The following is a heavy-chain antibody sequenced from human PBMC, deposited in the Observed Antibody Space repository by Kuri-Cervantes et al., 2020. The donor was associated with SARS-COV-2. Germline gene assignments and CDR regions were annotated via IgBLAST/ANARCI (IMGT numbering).Heavy chain of an antibody. V-gene: IGHV3-72*01. Sequence: LSLTCAASGFTFSNAWMSWVRQAPGKGLEWVVRTRNKANSYTTEYAASVKGRFTISRDDSKNSLYLQMNSLKTEDTAVYYCARLELRYYDILTGQYYYYGMDVWGQGTTVTVSS. CDR1: GFTFSNAW. J-gene: IGHJ6*02. CDR3: ARLELRYYDILTGQYYYYGMDV. CDR2: TRNKANSYTT. D-gene: IGHD3-9*01.